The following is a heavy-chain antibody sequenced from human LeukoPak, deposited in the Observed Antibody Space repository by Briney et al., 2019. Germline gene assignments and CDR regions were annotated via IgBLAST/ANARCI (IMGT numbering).Heavy chain of an antibody. D-gene: IGHD1-14*01. J-gene: IGHJ4*02. V-gene: IGHV3-48*03. CDR2: ISSSGSTI. CDR1: GFTFSSYE. Sequence: GGSLSLSCAASGFTFSSYEMNWVRQAPGKGLAWVSYISSSGSTIYYADPVNGRFTISRDNAKNSLYLQMNGLRAEDTAVYYCARVCRNRWGHIDYWGQGTLVTVSS. CDR3: ARVCRNRWGHIDY.